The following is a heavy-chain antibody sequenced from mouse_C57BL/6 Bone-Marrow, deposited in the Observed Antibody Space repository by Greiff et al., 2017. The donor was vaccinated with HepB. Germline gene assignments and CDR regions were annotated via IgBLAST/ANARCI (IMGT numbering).Heavy chain of an antibody. Sequence: VHLVESGAELARPGASVKLSCKASGYTFTSYGISWVKQRTGQGLEWIGEIYPRSGNTYYNEKFKGKATLTADKSSSTAYMELRSLTSEDSAVYFCAREGGDYPAWFAYWGQGTLVTVSA. D-gene: IGHD2-4*01. CDR1: GYTFTSYG. V-gene: IGHV1-81*01. CDR3: AREGGDYPAWFAY. J-gene: IGHJ3*01. CDR2: IYPRSGNT.